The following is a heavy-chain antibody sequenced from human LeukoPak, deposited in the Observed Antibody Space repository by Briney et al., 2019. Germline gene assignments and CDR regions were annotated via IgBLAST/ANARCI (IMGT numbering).Heavy chain of an antibody. V-gene: IGHV3-33*07. CDR3: ARGRTIFGVESDAFDI. D-gene: IGHD3-3*01. CDR1: GFTVSAYA. Sequence: GGSLRLSCAASGFTVSAYAMAWVRQAPGKGLEWVAVIWYDGSNKYYADSVKGRFTISRDNSKNTLYLQMNSLRAEDTAVYYCARGRTIFGVESDAFDIWGQGTMVTVSS. J-gene: IGHJ3*02. CDR2: IWYDGSNK.